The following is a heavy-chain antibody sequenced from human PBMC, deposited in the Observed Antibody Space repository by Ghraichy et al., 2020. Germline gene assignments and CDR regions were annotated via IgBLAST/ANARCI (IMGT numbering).Heavy chain of an antibody. CDR1: RGSVAGGSYF. Sequence: SETLFLTCTVSRGSVAGGSYFWSWIRQPPGKGLEWIGYIFTGGNSNYNPSLKSRVTISVDTSKNQFSLNLTSVTAADTAVYYCAGRGRRFDYWGQGTLVTVSS. V-gene: IGHV4-61*01. CDR3: AGRGRRFDY. D-gene: IGHD3-10*01. J-gene: IGHJ4*02. CDR2: IFTGGNS.